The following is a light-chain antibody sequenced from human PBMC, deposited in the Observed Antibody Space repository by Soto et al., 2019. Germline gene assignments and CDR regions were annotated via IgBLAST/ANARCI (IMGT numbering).Light chain of an antibody. V-gene: IGLV2-8*01. J-gene: IGLJ3*02. CDR3: SSYAGSNNWV. CDR1: SSDVGIYNY. Sequence: QSALTQPPSASGSPGQSVAISCTGTSSDVGIYNYVSWYQQHPGKAPKLMIYEVSKRPSGVPDRFSGSKSGNTASLTVSGXQAEDEADYYCSSYAGSNNWVFGGGTKLTVL. CDR2: EVS.